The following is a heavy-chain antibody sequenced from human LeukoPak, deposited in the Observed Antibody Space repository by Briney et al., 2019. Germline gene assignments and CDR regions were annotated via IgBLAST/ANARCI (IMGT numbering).Heavy chain of an antibody. CDR2: IWYDGSNK. Sequence: PGRSLRLSCAASGFTFSSYGMHWVRQAPGKGLEWVAVIWYDGSNKYCADSVKGRFTISRDNSKNTLYLQMNSLRSEDTAVYYCAKGYYDFWSGYLYYFDYWGQGTLVTVSS. CDR3: AKGYYDFWSGYLYYFDY. J-gene: IGHJ4*02. CDR1: GFTFSSYG. D-gene: IGHD3-3*01. V-gene: IGHV3-33*06.